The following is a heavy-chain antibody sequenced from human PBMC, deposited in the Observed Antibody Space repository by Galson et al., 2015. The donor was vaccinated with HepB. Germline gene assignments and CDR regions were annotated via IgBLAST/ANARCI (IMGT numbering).Heavy chain of an antibody. CDR1: GFTFSSYA. CDR3: ARSDYVDAFDI. V-gene: IGHV3-30*04. J-gene: IGHJ3*02. D-gene: IGHD4-17*01. Sequence: SLRLSCAASGFTFSSYAMHWVRQAPGKGLEWVAVISYDGSNKYYADSVKGRFTISRDNSKNTLYLQMNSLRAEDTAVYYCARSDYVDAFDIWGQGTMVTVSS. CDR2: ISYDGSNK.